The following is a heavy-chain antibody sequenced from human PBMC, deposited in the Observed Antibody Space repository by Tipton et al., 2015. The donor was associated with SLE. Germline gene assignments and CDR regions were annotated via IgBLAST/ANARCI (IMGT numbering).Heavy chain of an antibody. V-gene: IGHV3-30*02. CDR1: GFTVSSYG. CDR3: AKALNYDFWSGRMDV. Sequence: SGFTVSSYGIHWVRQAPGKGLEWVAFIRYEGSNTYYRDSVKGRFTISRDNSKNTLYLQMNSLRAEDTAVYYCAKALNYDFWSGRMDVWGQGTTVTVSS. D-gene: IGHD3-3*01. CDR2: IRYEGSNT. J-gene: IGHJ6*02.